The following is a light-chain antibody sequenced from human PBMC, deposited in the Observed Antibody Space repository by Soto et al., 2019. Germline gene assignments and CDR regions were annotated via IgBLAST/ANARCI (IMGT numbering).Light chain of an antibody. CDR1: QSVSSN. CDR2: GAS. Sequence: EIVMTQSPATLSVSPGERATLSCRASQSVSSNLAWYQQKPGQAPRLLIFGASTRAIGIPARFSGSGSGTEFTLTISSLQSESFAVYYCQPYNTWPPLTFGGGTKVEIK. V-gene: IGKV3-15*01. CDR3: QPYNTWPPLT. J-gene: IGKJ4*01.